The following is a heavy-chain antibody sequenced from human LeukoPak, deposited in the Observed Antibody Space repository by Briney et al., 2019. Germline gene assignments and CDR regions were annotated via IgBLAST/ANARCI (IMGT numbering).Heavy chain of an antibody. V-gene: IGHV4-34*01. CDR2: INHSGST. CDR1: GGSFSGYY. CDR3: ARGPYYYMDV. J-gene: IGHJ6*03. Sequence: PSETLSLTCAVYGGSFSGYYWSWIRQPPGKGLEWIGEINHSGSTNYNPSLKSRVTMSVDTSKNQFSLKLSSVTAADTAVYYCARGPYYYMDVWGKGTTVTISS.